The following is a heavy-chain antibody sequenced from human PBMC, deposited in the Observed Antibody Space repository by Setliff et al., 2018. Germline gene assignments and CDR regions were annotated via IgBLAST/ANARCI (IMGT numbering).Heavy chain of an antibody. CDR1: GFSPNTTGEG. D-gene: IGHD6-6*01. V-gene: IGHV2-5*02. Sequence: PTLVNPTQTLTLTCTFSGFSPNTTGEGVGWIRQPPGKALEWLALVYWDGDQRYSPSLNSRLSITKDSSKSQVFLTMTNMDPVDTATYYCALRRGNEWHLVRWFDPWGPGIQVTVSS. J-gene: IGHJ5*02. CDR3: ALRRGNEWHLVRWFDP. CDR2: VYWDGDQ.